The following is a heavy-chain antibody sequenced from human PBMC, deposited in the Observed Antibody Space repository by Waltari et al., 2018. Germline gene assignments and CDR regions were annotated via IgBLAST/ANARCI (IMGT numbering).Heavy chain of an antibody. J-gene: IGHJ4*02. CDR1: GGSISSSSYY. Sequence: QLQLQESGPGLVKPSETLSLTCTVSGGSISSSSYYWGWIRQPPGKGLEWIGSIDYSGSTYYNPSLKSRVTISVDTSKNQFSLKLSSVTAADTAVYYCARLSEYSSSNWGQGTLVTVSS. V-gene: IGHV4-39*01. CDR3: ARLSEYSSSN. CDR2: IDYSGST. D-gene: IGHD6-6*01.